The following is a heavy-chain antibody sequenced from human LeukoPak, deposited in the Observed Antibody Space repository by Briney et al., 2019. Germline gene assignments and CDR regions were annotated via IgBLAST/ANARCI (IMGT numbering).Heavy chain of an antibody. CDR2: IYHSGST. CDR1: GYSISSGYY. Sequence: PSETLSLTCTVSGYSISSGYYWGWIRQPPGKGLEWIGSIYHSGSTYYNPSLKSRVTISVDTSKNQFSLKLSSVTAADTAVYYCARDRERGVVDYWGQGTLVTVSS. D-gene: IGHD1-1*01. V-gene: IGHV4-38-2*02. CDR3: ARDRERGVVDY. J-gene: IGHJ4*02.